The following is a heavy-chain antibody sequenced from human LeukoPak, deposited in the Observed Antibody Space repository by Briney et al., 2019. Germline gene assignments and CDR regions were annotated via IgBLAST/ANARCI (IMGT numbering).Heavy chain of an antibody. CDR1: GGSISSGGYY. Sequence: PSETLSLTCTVSGGSISSGGYYWSWLRQHPGKGLEWIGYIYSSGSTYYNPSLKSRVTISVDTSKNQSSLKLSSVTAADTAVYYCARDARSGYCDYWGQGTLVTVSS. CDR3: ARDARSGYCDY. J-gene: IGHJ4*02. CDR2: IYSSGST. V-gene: IGHV4-31*03. D-gene: IGHD3-22*01.